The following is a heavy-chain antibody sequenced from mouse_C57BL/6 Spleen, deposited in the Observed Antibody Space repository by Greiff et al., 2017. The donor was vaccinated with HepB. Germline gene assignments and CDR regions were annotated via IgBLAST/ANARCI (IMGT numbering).Heavy chain of an antibody. CDR1: GYTFTDYN. J-gene: IGHJ1*03. Sequence: VQLKESGPELVKPGASVKMSCKASGYTFTDYNMHWVKQSHGKSLEWIGYINPNNGGTSYNQKFKGKATLTVNKSSSTAYMELRSLTSEDSAVYYCARTGYYGSSYYWYFDVWGTGTTVTVSS. CDR2: INPNNGGT. D-gene: IGHD1-1*01. V-gene: IGHV1-22*01. CDR3: ARTGYYGSSYYWYFDV.